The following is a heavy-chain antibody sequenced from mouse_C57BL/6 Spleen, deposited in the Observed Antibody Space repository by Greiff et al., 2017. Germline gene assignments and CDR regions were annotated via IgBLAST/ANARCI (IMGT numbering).Heavy chain of an antibody. CDR2: LHPSDSDT. CDR3: TIEGPPYYAMDY. V-gene: IGHV1-74*01. J-gene: IGHJ4*01. CDR1: GYTFTSYW. Sequence: QVQLQQSGADLVKPGASVKVSCKASGYTFTSYWMHWVKQRPGQGLEWIGRLHPSDSDTNYNQKFKGKATLTVDKSSSTAYMQLSSLTSEDSAVSYSTIEGPPYYAMDYWRQGTSVTASS.